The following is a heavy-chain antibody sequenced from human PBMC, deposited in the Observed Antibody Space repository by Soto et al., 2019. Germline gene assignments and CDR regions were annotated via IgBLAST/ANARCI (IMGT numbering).Heavy chain of an antibody. V-gene: IGHV3-33*01. J-gene: IGHJ3*01. CDR2: ILHDGSED. CDR1: GFTFRNYG. D-gene: IGHD3-16*01. Sequence: QMQLVESGGGVVQPGRSLRLSCAASGFTFRNYGMHWVRQAPGKGLEWVALILHDGSEDHYRDSVKGRFTISRDNSRNSLYLQMNSLRDDDTALYYCMRDDAFGPNALDLWGQGTMVGVSS. CDR3: MRDDAFGPNALDL.